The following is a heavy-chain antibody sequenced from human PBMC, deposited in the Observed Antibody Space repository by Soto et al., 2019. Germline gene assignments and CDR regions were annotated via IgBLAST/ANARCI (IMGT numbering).Heavy chain of an antibody. Sequence: QVQLVQSGAELKKPGSSVNVSCAASGGTFKTYTINWVRQAPGQGLEWIGQIIPMYDSANYAQRVQGRVTISADKSTNMADVALSGLGSEDTALYYCATWRTYSGSYCFDYWGQGTLVNVSS. CDR2: IIPMYDSA. V-gene: IGHV1-69*06. CDR1: GGTFKTYT. J-gene: IGHJ4*02. D-gene: IGHD1-26*01. CDR3: ATWRTYSGSYCFDY.